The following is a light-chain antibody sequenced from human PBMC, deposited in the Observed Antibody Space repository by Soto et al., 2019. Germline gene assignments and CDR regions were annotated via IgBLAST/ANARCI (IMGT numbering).Light chain of an antibody. Sequence: EIVLTQSPATLSLSPGEGATLSCRASQSVSTRLAWYQQKPGQAPRLLIYDISTMAPGIPASFSGSGSATDFTLTSRSLEPDDFAIYHFQQRSHLPPVTFGQGTRLEI. CDR2: DIS. J-gene: IGKJ5*01. CDR3: QQRSHLPPVT. CDR1: QSVSTR. V-gene: IGKV3-11*01.